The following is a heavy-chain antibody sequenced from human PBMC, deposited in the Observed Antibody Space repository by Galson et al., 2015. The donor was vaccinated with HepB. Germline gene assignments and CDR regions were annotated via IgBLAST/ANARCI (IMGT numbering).Heavy chain of an antibody. D-gene: IGHD6-6*01. CDR2: ISGSGDTT. V-gene: IGHV3-23*01. CDR1: GFTSRSDV. CDR3: TKSASGLAFDI. Sequence: SLRLSCAASGFTSRSDVMNWVRQAPGKGLEWVSTISGSGDTTYYADSVKGRFTLSRDKSNNTLYLQMSSLRAEDSAIYYCTKSASGLAFDIWGQGQMVTVSS. J-gene: IGHJ3*02.